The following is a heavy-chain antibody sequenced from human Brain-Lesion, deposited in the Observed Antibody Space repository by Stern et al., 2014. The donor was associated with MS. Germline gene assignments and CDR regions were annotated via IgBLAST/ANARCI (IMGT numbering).Heavy chain of an antibody. CDR3: AGEEDIRYCSGGSCTGNWFDP. D-gene: IGHD2-15*01. Sequence: QVQLQESGPGLVKPSETLSLTCTVAGGSVSSTSYAWAWIRQPPGKGLEWIGTIYYSGNPYYSPSLKSRLTIYLDTSKNQFSLQLRSGTAADTAVYYCAGEEDIRYCSGGSCTGNWFDPWGQGTLVTVSS. CDR2: IYYSGNP. V-gene: IGHV4-39*01. CDR1: GGSVSSTSYA. J-gene: IGHJ5*02.